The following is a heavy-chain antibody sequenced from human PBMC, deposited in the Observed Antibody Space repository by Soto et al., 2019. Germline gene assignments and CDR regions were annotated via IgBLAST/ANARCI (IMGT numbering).Heavy chain of an antibody. CDR1: GCTCSGYA. CDR2: VSGSGGST. D-gene: IGHD1-20*01. J-gene: IGHJ4*02. CDR3: AKPPDYNWNDY. Sequence: VVPLRLSYAASGCTCSGYAMSCVRQAPGKGLEWISAVSGSGGSTYYADSVKGRFTISRDNSKDTLYLQMNNLRAEDTAVYYCAKPPDYNWNDYWGQGTLVTVSS. V-gene: IGHV3-23*01.